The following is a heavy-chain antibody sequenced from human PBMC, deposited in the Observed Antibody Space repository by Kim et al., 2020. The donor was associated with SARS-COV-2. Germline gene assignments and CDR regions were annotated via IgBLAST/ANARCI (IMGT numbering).Heavy chain of an antibody. CDR3: ARTRFGGVIGDFAY. CDR2: IYYSGST. CDR1: GGSISSYY. Sequence: SETLSLTCTVSGGSISSYYWSWIRQPPRKGLEWIGYIYYSGSTNYNPSLKTRVTISIDTTKNKFSLKLSSVTAADTTVYYCARTRFGGVIGDFAYCGQGTLVTVSS. J-gene: IGHJ4*02. V-gene: IGHV4-59*08. D-gene: IGHD3-16*02.